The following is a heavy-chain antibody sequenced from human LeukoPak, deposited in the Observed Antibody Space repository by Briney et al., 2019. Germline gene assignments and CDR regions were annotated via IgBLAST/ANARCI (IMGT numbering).Heavy chain of an antibody. V-gene: IGHV5-51*01. CDR2: IYLGDSDT. CDR3: ARLPDCGGDCLDFDAFDI. Sequence: PGESLKISCKDSGYSFSTYWIAWMRQMPGKGLEWMGIIYLGDSDTRYSPSFQGQVTISADKSISTAYLQWSSLKASDTAMYHCARLPDCGGDCLDFDAFDIWGQGTMVTVSS. J-gene: IGHJ3*02. D-gene: IGHD2-21*02. CDR1: GYSFSTYW.